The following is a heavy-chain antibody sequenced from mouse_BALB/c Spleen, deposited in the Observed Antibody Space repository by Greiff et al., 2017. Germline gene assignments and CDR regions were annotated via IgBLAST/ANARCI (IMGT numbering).Heavy chain of an antibody. CDR1: GFNIKDYY. CDR3: APIYDGYSFAY. CDR2: IDPENGNT. Sequence: VQLQQSGAELVRPGALVKLSRKASGFNIKDYYMHWVKQRPEQGLEWIGWIDPENGNTIYDPKFQGKASITADTSSNTAYLQLSSLTSEDTAVYYCAPIYDGYSFAYWGQGNLVTVSA. D-gene: IGHD2-3*01. J-gene: IGHJ3*01. V-gene: IGHV14-1*02.